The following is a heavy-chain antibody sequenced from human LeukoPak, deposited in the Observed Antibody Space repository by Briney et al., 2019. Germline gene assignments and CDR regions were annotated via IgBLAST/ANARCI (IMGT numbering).Heavy chain of an antibody. V-gene: IGHV3-23*01. CDR3: AKQPYNYYYLDV. CDR1: GLTFHDYA. D-gene: IGHD2-21*01. CDR2: IVGDSSKT. J-gene: IGHJ6*03. Sequence: GGSLRLSCAISGLTFHDYAMTWVRQAPGKGLEGASTIVGDSSKTYYADSVKGRFTISRDNSNYMLFLHMNNLRAEDTAIYYCAKQPYNYYYLDVWGKGTTVTVSS.